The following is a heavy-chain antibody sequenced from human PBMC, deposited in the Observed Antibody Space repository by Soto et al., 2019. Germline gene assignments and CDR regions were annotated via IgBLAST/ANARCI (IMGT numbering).Heavy chain of an antibody. J-gene: IGHJ4*02. Sequence: QVQLVQSGAEVKKPGSSVKVSCKASGGTFSSYAISWVRQAPGQGLEWMGGIIAIFGTANYAQKFQGRVTITAEESPSTAYMELSRLRSEDTAVYYCARGRGCCSGGSCYSFDYWGQGTLVTVSS. CDR2: IIAIFGTA. V-gene: IGHV1-69*01. CDR1: GGTFSSYA. D-gene: IGHD2-15*01. CDR3: ARGRGCCSGGSCYSFDY.